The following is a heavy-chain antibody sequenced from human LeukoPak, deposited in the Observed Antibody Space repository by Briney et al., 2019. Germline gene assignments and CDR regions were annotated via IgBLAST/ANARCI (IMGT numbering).Heavy chain of an antibody. J-gene: IGHJ4*02. CDR3: ARGAHSRGWSDF. CDR1: GGSFSGYY. V-gene: IGHV4-34*01. D-gene: IGHD6-19*01. CDR2: INHSGST. Sequence: SETLSLTCAVYGGSFSGYYWSWIRQPPGKGLEWIGEINHSGSTNYNPSLKSRVTISVDTSKNQFSLKLSSVTAADTAVYYCARGAHSRGWSDFWGQGALVTVSS.